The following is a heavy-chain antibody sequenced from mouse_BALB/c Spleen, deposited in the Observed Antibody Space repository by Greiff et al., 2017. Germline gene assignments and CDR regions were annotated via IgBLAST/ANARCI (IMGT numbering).Heavy chain of an antibody. CDR1: GYSITSDYA. CDR3: AKNYYGSRAWFAY. D-gene: IGHD1-1*01. CDR2: ISYSGST. J-gene: IGHJ3*01. Sequence: EVKLQESGPGLVKPSQSLSLTCTVTGYSITSDYAWNWIRQFPGNKLEWMGYISYSGSTSYNPSLKSRISITRDTSKNQFFLQLNSVTTEDTATYYCAKNYYGSRAWFAYWGQGTLVTVSA. V-gene: IGHV3-2*02.